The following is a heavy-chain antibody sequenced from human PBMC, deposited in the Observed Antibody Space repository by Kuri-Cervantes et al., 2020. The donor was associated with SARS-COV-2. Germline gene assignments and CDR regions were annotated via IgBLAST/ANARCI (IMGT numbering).Heavy chain of an antibody. CDR1: GYTFTSYG. J-gene: IGHJ3*02. V-gene: IGHV1-69*05. D-gene: IGHD5-18*01. CDR2: IIPILGTA. Sequence: SVKVSCKASGYTFTSYGISWVRQAPGQGLEWMGGIIPILGTANYAQKFQGRVTITTDESTSTAYMELSSLRSEDTAVYYCARGNTADAFDIWGQGTLVTVSS. CDR3: ARGNTADAFDI.